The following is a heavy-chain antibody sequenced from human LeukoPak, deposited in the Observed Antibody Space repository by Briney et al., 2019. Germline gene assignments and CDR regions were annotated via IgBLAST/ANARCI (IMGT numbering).Heavy chain of an antibody. CDR2: IYYSGST. J-gene: IGHJ4*02. V-gene: IGHV4-59*01. Sequence: SETLSLTCTVSGGSISSYYWSWIRQPPGKGLEWIGYIYYSGSTNYNPSLKSRVTISVDTSKNQFSLKLSSVTAADTAVYYCAKTARVLDNWGQGTQVTVSS. CDR1: GGSISSYY. D-gene: IGHD1-14*01. CDR3: AKTARVLDN.